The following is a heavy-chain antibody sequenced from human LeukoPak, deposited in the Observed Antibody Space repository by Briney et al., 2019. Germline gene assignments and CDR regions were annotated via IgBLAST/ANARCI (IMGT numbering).Heavy chain of an antibody. CDR2: IYYSGST. Sequence: KSSETLSLTCTVSGGSISSYYWSWIRQPPGKGLEWIGYIYYSGSTNYNPSLKSRVTISVDTSKNRFSLKLSSVTAADTAVYYCARSLLWFGELLYYFDYWGQGTLVTVSS. CDR3: ARSLLWFGELLYYFDY. D-gene: IGHD3-10*01. J-gene: IGHJ4*02. V-gene: IGHV4-59*01. CDR1: GGSISSYY.